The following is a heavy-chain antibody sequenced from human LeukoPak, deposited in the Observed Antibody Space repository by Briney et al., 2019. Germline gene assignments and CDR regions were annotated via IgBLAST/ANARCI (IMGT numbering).Heavy chain of an antibody. D-gene: IGHD2-21*01. CDR3: ATGSGSLWHFPLDH. V-gene: IGHV3-21*04. J-gene: IGHJ4*02. CDR1: GFTFSSYS. CDR2: ISSSSSYI. Sequence: PGGSLRLSCAASGFTFSSYSMNWVRQAPGKGLEWVSSISSSSSYISYADSVKGRFTISRDNAKNSLYLQMNSLRAEDTAVYYCATGSGSLWHFPLDHWGQGTLVTVSS.